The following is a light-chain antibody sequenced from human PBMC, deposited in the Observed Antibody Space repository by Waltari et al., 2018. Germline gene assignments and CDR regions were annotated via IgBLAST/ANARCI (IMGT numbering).Light chain of an antibody. CDR3: HQSYTLPRT. CDR1: PSIATS. Sequence: EIVLSQSLNFQSVSPKEKFTFTCRASPSIATSIHWYQQKPDQSPQLLIKYASQSFSGVPSRFSGSGSGTDFTLTINSLEAEDAATYYCHQSYTLPRTFGQGTKVEIK. V-gene: IGKV6-21*01. J-gene: IGKJ1*01. CDR2: YAS.